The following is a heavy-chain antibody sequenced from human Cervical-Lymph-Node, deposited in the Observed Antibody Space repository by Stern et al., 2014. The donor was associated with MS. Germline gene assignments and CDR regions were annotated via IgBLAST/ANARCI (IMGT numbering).Heavy chain of an antibody. Sequence: QLVQSGPEVKKPGTSVKVSCKASGFTFSSLGMQWGRHPHRPRLERIGWIVVGSGSTNYAQKFQERVTFTRDMSTGTAYMELSSLRSEDTAVYCCAADRWGVYINHYWGQGSLVTVSS. V-gene: IGHV1-58*02. D-gene: IGHD2-8*01. CDR3: AADRWGVYINHY. CDR1: GFTFSSLG. CDR2: IVVGSGST. J-gene: IGHJ4*02.